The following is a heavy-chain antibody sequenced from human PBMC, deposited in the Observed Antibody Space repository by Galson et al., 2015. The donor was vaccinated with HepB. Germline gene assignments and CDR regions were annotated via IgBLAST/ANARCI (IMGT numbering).Heavy chain of an antibody. D-gene: IGHD3-10*01. CDR3: ARQGYYGSGSYYNNYYYGMAV. V-gene: IGHV5-51*01. CDR1: GYSFTSYW. Sequence: SGAEVKKPGESLKISCKGSGYSFTSYWIGWVRQMPGKGLEWMGIIYPGDSDTRYSPSFQGQVTIPADKSISTAYLQWSSLKASDTAMYYCARQGYYGSGSYYNNYYYGMAVWGQGTTVTVSS. J-gene: IGHJ6*02. CDR2: IYPGDSDT.